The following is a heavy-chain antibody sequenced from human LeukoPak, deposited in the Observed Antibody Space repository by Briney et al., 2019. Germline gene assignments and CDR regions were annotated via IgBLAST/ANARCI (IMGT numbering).Heavy chain of an antibody. CDR3: ARAYSRSHYYLDY. J-gene: IGHJ4*02. CDR1: GYTFISYD. Sequence: ASVKVSCKASGYTFISYDIYWVRQAPGQGLEWMGKINPSGDSTTYAQKIQGRVTMTRDTSTSTVYMDLSSLRSEDTAVYYCARAYSRSHYYLDYWGQGTLVTVSS. V-gene: IGHV1-46*01. CDR2: INPSGDST. D-gene: IGHD6-13*01.